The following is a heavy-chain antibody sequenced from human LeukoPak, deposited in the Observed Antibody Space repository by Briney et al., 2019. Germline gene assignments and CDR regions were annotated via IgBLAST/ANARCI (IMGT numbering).Heavy chain of an antibody. V-gene: IGHV3-74*01. CDR1: GFTFSTYW. D-gene: IGHD4-23*01. Sequence: WASLRLSCAASGFTFSTYWMHWVRQAPGKGLVWISRINSDGASTNYAGSVEGRFTISRDNAKNTLYLQMNSLRAEDTAVYYCARVNYGGNSFSDYWGQGTQVTVSS. CDR2: INSDGAST. J-gene: IGHJ4*02. CDR3: ARVNYGGNSFSDY.